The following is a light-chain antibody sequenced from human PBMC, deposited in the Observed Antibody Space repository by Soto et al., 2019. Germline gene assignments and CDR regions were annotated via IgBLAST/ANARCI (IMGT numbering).Light chain of an antibody. J-gene: IGKJ5*01. CDR3: QQFNNYLIT. V-gene: IGKV1D-13*01. CDR2: DAS. Sequence: AIQLTQSPSSLSASVGDRVTISCRASQGISSALAWYQQKQGKAPKLLIYDASSLESGVPSRFRGSGSGTDCTLTISRLQPEDFETYYCQQFNNYLITFGQGTRLEIK. CDR1: QGISSA.